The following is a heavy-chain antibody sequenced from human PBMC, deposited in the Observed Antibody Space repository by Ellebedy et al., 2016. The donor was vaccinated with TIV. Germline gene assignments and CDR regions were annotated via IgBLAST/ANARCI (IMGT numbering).Heavy chain of an antibody. V-gene: IGHV3-13*01. CDR3: AGGFKVSGWPNHAFDI. CDR1: GFTFSSYD. CDR2: ICTAGDT. Sequence: GGSLRLXXAASGFTFSSYDMHWVRPATGKGLEWVSAICTAGDTYYPGSVKGRFTISRENAKNSLYLQMNSLKAGDTAVYYCAGGFKVSGWPNHAFDIWGQGTMVTVSS. D-gene: IGHD6-19*01. J-gene: IGHJ3*02.